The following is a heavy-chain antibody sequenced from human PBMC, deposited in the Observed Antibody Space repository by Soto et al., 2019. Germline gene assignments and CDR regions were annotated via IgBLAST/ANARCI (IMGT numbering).Heavy chain of an antibody. V-gene: IGHV4-34*01. J-gene: IGHJ5*02. D-gene: IGHD1-26*01. CDR1: GGSFSGYY. Sequence: PSETLSLTCAVYGGSFSGYYWSWIRQPPGKGLEWIGEINHSGSTNYNPSLKSRVTISVDTSKNQFSLKLSSVTAADTAVYYCAKEVGDLGTRFDPWGKGTLVTVPS. CDR2: INHSGST. CDR3: AKEVGDLGTRFDP.